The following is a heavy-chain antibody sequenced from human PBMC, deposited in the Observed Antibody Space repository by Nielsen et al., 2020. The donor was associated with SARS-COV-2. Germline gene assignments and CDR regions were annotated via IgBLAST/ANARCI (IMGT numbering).Heavy chain of an antibody. CDR3: ARDRGSSGYYYIVY. Sequence: RQAPGKGLEWIGRTYHSGTTYYNPSLKSRVTISVDTSKNQFSLRLSSVTAADTAVYYCARDRGSSGYYYIVYWGQGALVTVS. J-gene: IGHJ4*02. V-gene: IGHV4-39*07. CDR2: TYHSGTT. D-gene: IGHD3-22*01.